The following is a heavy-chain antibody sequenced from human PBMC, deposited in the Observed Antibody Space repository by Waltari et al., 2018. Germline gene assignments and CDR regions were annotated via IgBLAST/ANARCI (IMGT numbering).Heavy chain of an antibody. CDR3: ARGLTPNWFDP. D-gene: IGHD2-15*01. V-gene: IGHV1-69*08. J-gene: IGHJ5*02. CDR1: GGTFSSYA. Sequence: QVQLVQSGAEVQKPGSSVKVSCKASGGTFSSYALSWVRQAPGQGLEWMGRIIPSFGTANYAQKFQGRVTITADKSTSTAYMELSSLRSEDTAVYYCARGLTPNWFDPWGQGTLVTVSS. CDR2: IIPSFGTA.